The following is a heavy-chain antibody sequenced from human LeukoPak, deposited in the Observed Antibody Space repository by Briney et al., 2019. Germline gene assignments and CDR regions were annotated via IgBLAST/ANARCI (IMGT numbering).Heavy chain of an antibody. CDR2: ISSSGSSI. J-gene: IGHJ4*02. CDR3: ARDGVRDGLYFDY. D-gene: IGHD5-24*01. V-gene: IGHV3-48*03. Sequence: GGSLRLSCAASGFTFSSYEMNWVRQAPGKGLESVSKISSSGSSIYYEDSVKGRFTISRDNAKNSLFLQMNSLRPEDTAVYYCARDGVRDGLYFDYWGQGTLVTVSS. CDR1: GFTFSSYE.